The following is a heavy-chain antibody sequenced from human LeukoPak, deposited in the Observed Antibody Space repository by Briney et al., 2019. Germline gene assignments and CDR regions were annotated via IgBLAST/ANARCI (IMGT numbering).Heavy chain of an antibody. V-gene: IGHV3-21*01. CDR2: ISSSSSYI. D-gene: IGHD3-22*01. CDR1: GFTFSSYN. Sequence: GGSLRLSCAASGFTFSSYNMNWVRQAPGKGLEWVSSISSSSSYIYYADSVKGRFTISRDNAKNSLYLQMNSLRAEDTAVYYCARDKSGSSGYYYRDDAFDIWGQGTMVTVSS. CDR3: ARDKSGSSGYYYRDDAFDI. J-gene: IGHJ3*02.